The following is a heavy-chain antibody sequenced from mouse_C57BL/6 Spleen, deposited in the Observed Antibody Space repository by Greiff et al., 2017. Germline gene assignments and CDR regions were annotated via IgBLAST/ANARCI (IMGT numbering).Heavy chain of an antibody. V-gene: IGHV1-80*01. CDR1: GYAFSSYW. J-gene: IGHJ4*01. Sequence: QVQLQQSGAELVKPGASVKISCKASGYAFSSYWMNWVKQRPGKGLEWIGQIYPGDGDTNYNGKFKGKATLTADKSSSTAYMQLSSLTSEDSAVYFCARDYSNYEPGAMDYWGQGTSVTVSS. D-gene: IGHD2-5*01. CDR2: IYPGDGDT. CDR3: ARDYSNYEPGAMDY.